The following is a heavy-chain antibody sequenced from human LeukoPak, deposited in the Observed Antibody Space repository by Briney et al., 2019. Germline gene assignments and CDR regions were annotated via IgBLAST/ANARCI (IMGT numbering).Heavy chain of an antibody. Sequence: ASVKVSCKASGYTFTSYGISWVRQAPGQGLEWMGWINPNSGGTNYAQKFQGRVTMTRDTSISTAYMELSRLRSDDTAVYYCARTNARTTYYGSGSPADYWGQGTLVTVSS. D-gene: IGHD3-10*01. V-gene: IGHV1-2*02. J-gene: IGHJ4*02. CDR2: INPNSGGT. CDR1: GYTFTSYG. CDR3: ARTNARTTYYGSGSPADY.